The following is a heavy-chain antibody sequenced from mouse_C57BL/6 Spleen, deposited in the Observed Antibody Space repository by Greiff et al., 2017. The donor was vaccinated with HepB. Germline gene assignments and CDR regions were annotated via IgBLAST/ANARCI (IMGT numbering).Heavy chain of an antibody. CDR3: ARRARGVVPFDY. J-gene: IGHJ2*01. Sequence: QVTLKESGPGILQSSQTLSLTCSFSGFSLSTSGMGVSWIRQPSGKGLEWLAHIYWDDDKRYNPSLKSRLTISKDTSSNQVFLKITSEDTADTATYYCARRARGVVPFDYWGQGTTLTVSS. D-gene: IGHD1-1*01. CDR2: IYWDDDK. V-gene: IGHV8-12*01. CDR1: GFSLSTSGMG.